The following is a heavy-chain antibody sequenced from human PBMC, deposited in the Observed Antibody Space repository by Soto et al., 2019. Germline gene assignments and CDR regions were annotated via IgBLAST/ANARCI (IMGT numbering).Heavy chain of an antibody. J-gene: IGHJ6*03. V-gene: IGHV1-8*01. CDR2: MNPNSGNT. D-gene: IGHD1-26*01. Sequence: QVQLVQSGAEVKKPGASVKVSCKASGYTVTSYDINWVRQATGQGLEWMGWMNPNSGNTGYAQKFQGKVTMTRNTSISTAYMELSRLRSEDTAVYYCARLHSSDPLDYYYYYMDVWGNGTTVTVSS. CDR1: GYTVTSYD. CDR3: ARLHSSDPLDYYYYYMDV.